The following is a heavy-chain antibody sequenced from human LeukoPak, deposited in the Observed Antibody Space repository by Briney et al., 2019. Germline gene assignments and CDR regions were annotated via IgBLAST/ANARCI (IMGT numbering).Heavy chain of an antibody. CDR2: INYSGST. J-gene: IGHJ4*02. CDR1: GGSISSSSHF. CDR3: VRYVVSGSGIYYFDY. D-gene: IGHD3-10*01. Sequence: SETLSLTCIVSGGSISSSSHFWSWLRQPPGKGLEWIASINYSGSTYYNPSLKSRVPISVDTSKNQFSLKLSSVTAADTAVFYCVRYVVSGSGIYYFDYWGQGTLATVSS. V-gene: IGHV4-39*01.